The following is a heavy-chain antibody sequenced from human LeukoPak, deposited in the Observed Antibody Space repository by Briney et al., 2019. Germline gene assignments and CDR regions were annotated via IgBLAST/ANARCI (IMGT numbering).Heavy chain of an antibody. V-gene: IGHV3-33*01. CDR1: GFTFNNYG. CDR3: ARNSGSDSFHY. J-gene: IGHJ4*02. D-gene: IGHD1-26*01. Sequence: GGSLRLSCAASGFTFNNYGIHWVRQAPGKGLEWVAVIWYDGSNKYYADSVKGRFTISRDNSKNTLDLQMNSLRAEDTAVYYWARNSGSDSFHYGGQGPLVTISS. CDR2: IWYDGSNK.